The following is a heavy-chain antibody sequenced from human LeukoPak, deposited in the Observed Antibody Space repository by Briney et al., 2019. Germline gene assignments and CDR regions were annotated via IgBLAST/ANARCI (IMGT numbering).Heavy chain of an antibody. CDR3: AKVGLGLCSSVNCPTGLHY. CDR2: ISNEGTNE. D-gene: IGHD2-15*01. J-gene: IGHJ4*02. CDR1: GFTFSSFA. V-gene: IGHV3-30*18. Sequence: PGGSLRLSCAASGFTFSSFAMHWVRQAPGKGLEWVAVISNEGTNEFSADSVKGRFTISRDNSKKILYLQMNNLRTEDTAVYYCAKVGLGLCSSVNCPTGLHYWGRRTLVTVSS.